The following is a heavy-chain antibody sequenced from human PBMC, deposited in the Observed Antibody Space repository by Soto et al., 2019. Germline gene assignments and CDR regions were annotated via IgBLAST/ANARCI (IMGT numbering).Heavy chain of an antibody. CDR2: ISYDGSNK. V-gene: IGHV3-30*18. Sequence: QVQLVESGGGVVQPGRSLRLSCAASGFTFSSYGMHWVRQAPGKGLEWVAVISYDGSNKYYADSVKGRFTISRDNSKNTLYLQMNSLRAEDTAVYYCAKASTLVWFDPWGQGTLGTVSS. CDR1: GFTFSSYG. CDR3: AKASTLVWFDP. J-gene: IGHJ5*02.